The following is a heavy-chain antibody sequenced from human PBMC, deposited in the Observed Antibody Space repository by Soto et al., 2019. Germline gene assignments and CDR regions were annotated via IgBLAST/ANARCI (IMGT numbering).Heavy chain of an antibody. CDR3: ARQLSHICDS. CDR1: GYKFGSAW. J-gene: IGHJ4*02. CDR2: IKPGTSDI. Sequence: ESLKISCKCVGYKFGSAWIGWVRQMPGKGLEWMGIIKPGTSDIRYSPSCRGHVTISADEAVSTAYLQWSSLKASDTAMYYCARQLSHICDSWGQGTLVTVSS. V-gene: IGHV5-51*01. D-gene: IGHD3-3*02.